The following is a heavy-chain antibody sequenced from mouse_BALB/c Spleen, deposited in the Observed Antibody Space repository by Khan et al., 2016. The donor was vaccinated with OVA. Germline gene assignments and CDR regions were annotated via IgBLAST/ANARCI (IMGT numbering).Heavy chain of an antibody. J-gene: IGHJ3*01. CDR1: GFTFSTYG. CDR2: VSTGGSYT. CDR3: TSLAYYYYSDGYAY. V-gene: IGHV5-6*01. D-gene: IGHD1-1*01. Sequence: EVELVESGGDLVKPGGSLKLSCAASGFTFSTYGMSWVRQTPDKRLEWVATVSTGGSYTYYPDSVKGRFTISRDNAKNTLYLQMSGLKSGGTAMFCCTSLAYYYYSDGYAYWGQGTLVTGSA.